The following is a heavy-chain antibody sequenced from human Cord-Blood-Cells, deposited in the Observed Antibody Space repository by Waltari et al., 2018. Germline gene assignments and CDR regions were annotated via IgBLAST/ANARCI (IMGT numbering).Heavy chain of an antibody. D-gene: IGHD3-3*01. J-gene: IGHJ3*02. CDR2: VDPEDGET. Sequence: EVQLVQSGAEVKKPGATVKISCKVSGYTFTDYYMHWVQQAPGKGLEWMGLVDPEDGETIYAEKFQGRVTITADTSTDTAYMELSSLRSEDTAVYYCATTGLYYDFWSGSSSDAFDIWGQGTMVTVSS. CDR3: ATTGLYYDFWSGSSSDAFDI. V-gene: IGHV1-69-2*01. CDR1: GYTFTDYY.